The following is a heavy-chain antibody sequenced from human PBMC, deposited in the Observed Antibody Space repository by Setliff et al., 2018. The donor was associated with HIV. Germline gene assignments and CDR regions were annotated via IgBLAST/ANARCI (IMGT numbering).Heavy chain of an antibody. CDR1: GFTFTTSA. D-gene: IGHD3-22*01. CDR2: IVVGSGNT. Sequence: SVKVSCKASGFTFTTSAMQWVRQARGRRLEWMGWIVVGSGNTNYARKFQERVNITRDMSTSTSYMELTNQRSEDTAVNYCAARPGVDSSGHYDYYYMDVWGEGTTVTVSS. CDR3: AARPGVDSSGHYDYYYMDV. J-gene: IGHJ6*03. V-gene: IGHV1-58*02.